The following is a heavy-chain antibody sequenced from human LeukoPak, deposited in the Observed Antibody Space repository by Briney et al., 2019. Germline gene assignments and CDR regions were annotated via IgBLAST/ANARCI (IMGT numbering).Heavy chain of an antibody. CDR3: AKVGYSYDGAPEPFDY. J-gene: IGHJ4*02. V-gene: IGHV3-23*01. D-gene: IGHD5-18*01. CDR2: ISGSGGST. Sequence: GGSLRLSCAASGFTFSSYAMSWVRQAPGKGLEWVSAISGSGGSTYYADSVKGRFTISRDNSKNTLYLQMNSLRAEDAAVYYCAKVGYSYDGAPEPFDYWGQGTLVTVSS. CDR1: GFTFSSYA.